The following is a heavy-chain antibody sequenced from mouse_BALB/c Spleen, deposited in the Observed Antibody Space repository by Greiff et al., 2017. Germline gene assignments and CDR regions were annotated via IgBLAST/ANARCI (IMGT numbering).Heavy chain of an antibody. D-gene: IGHD2-1*01. Sequence: VQLQQPGAELVKPGTSVKLSCKASGYNFTSYWINWVKLRPGQGLEWIGDIYPGSGSTNYNEKFKSKATLTVDTSSSTAYMQLSSLASEDSALYYCARDYYGNYYAMDYWGQGTSVTVSS. CDR2: IYPGSGST. CDR1: GYNFTSYW. V-gene: IGHV1-55*01. J-gene: IGHJ4*01. CDR3: ARDYYGNYYAMDY.